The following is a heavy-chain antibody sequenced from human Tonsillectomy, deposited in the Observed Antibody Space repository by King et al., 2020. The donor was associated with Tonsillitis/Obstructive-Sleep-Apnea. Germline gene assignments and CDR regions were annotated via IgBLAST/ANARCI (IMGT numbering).Heavy chain of an antibody. D-gene: IGHD3-10*01. V-gene: IGHV3-49*03. CDR3: TREGLGGYYYMDV. Sequence: VQLVQSGGGLVQPGRSLRLSCTASGFTFGDYAMSWFRQAPGKGREWVGFIRSKAYGGTTKYAASVKGRFTISRDDSKSIAYLQMNSLKTEDTAVYYCTREGLGGYYYMDVWGKGTTVTVSS. CDR1: GFTFGDYA. J-gene: IGHJ6*03. CDR2: IRSKAYGGTT.